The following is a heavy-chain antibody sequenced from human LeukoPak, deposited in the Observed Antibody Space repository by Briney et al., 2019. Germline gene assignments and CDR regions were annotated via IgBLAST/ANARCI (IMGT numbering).Heavy chain of an antibody. V-gene: IGHV4-39*01. CDR1: GGSIINSSYY. CDR3: ARHADDDWDFDY. J-gene: IGHJ4*02. CDR2: IYYSGST. Sequence: PSETLSLTCTVSGGSIINSSYYWGWIRQPPGKGLEWIGSIYYSGSTYYNPSLKSRVTISVDTSKNQFSLKLSSVTAADTAVYYCARHADDDWDFDYWGQGTLVTVSS. D-gene: IGHD3-9*01.